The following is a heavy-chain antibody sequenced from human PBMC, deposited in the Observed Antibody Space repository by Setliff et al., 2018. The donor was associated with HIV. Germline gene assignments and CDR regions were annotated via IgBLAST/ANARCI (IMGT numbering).Heavy chain of an antibody. D-gene: IGHD5-18*01. V-gene: IGHV4-34*01. CDR2: IRHSGST. CDR3: AAWGPRYSYAPYFFDS. J-gene: IGHJ4*02. CDR1: GESFRGHF. Sequence: SETLSLTCVVNGESFRGHFWTWIRQIPGKGLQWIGEIRHSGSTNYSPSLKSRVTISVDASRNQFSLRLSSVTAADTAVYYCAAWGPRYSYAPYFFDSWGQGTLVTVSS.